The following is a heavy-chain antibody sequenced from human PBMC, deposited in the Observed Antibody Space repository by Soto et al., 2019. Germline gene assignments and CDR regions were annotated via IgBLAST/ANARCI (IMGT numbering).Heavy chain of an antibody. CDR2: IYYSGST. J-gene: IGHJ3*02. Sequence: SETLSLTCTVSGGSISSYYWSWIRQPPGKGLEWIGYIYYSGSTNYNPSLKSRVTISVDTSKNQFSLKLSSVTAVDTAVYYCARAELGYCSGGSCADAFDIWGQGTMVTVSS. CDR1: GGSISSYY. D-gene: IGHD2-15*01. CDR3: ARAELGYCSGGSCADAFDI. V-gene: IGHV4-59*01.